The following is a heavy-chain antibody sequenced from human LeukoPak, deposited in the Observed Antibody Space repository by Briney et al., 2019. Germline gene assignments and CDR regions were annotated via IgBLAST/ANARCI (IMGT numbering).Heavy chain of an antibody. D-gene: IGHD3-3*01. Sequence: SETLSLTCTVSGGSISSSSYYWGWIRQPPGKGLEWIGSIYYSGSTYYNPSLKSRVTISVDTSKNQFSLKLSSVTAADTAVYYCARDAPYYDFWSGYYPRSLHYNWFDPWGQGTLVTVSS. CDR1: GGSISSSSYY. J-gene: IGHJ5*02. V-gene: IGHV4-39*07. CDR2: IYYSGST. CDR3: ARDAPYYDFWSGYYPRSLHYNWFDP.